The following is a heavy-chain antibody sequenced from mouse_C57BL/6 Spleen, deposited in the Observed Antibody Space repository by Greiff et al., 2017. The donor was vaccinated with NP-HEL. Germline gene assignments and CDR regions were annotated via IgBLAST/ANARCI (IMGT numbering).Heavy chain of an antibody. V-gene: IGHV1-42*01. CDR2: INPSTGGT. D-gene: IGHD1-1*01. CDR1: GYSFTGYY. CDR3: ARYYYGSSSGFAY. Sequence: VQLKESGPELVKPGASVKISCKASGYSFTGYYMNWVKQSPEKSLEWIGEINPSTGGTTYNQKFKAKATLTVDKSSSTAYMQLKSLTSEDSAVYYCARYYYGSSSGFAYWGQGTLVTVSA. J-gene: IGHJ3*01.